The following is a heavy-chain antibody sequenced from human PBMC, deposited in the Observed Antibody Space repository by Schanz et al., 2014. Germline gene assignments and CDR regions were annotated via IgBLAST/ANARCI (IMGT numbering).Heavy chain of an antibody. Sequence: EVHLLESGGGLVEPGGSLRLSCATSGFSLDIFAVSWVRQAPGKGLEWVSSISSRSSHIYYADSVKGRFTISRDNSKNTLYLQMDSLRAEDTAVYYCAKSQGSSFDSWGQGTLVTVSS. CDR1: GFSLDIFA. J-gene: IGHJ4*02. CDR3: AKSQGSSFDS. V-gene: IGHV3-23*01. CDR2: ISSRSSHI. D-gene: IGHD6-13*01.